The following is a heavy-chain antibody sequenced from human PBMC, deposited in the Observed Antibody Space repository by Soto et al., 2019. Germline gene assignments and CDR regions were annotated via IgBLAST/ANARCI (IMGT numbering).Heavy chain of an antibody. Sequence: ASLKVSCKASGYTFTVYYMHWVRQAPGQGLEWMGWINPNSGGTNYAQKFQGWVTMTRDTSISTAYMELSRLRSDDTAVYYCARVGYSYGPQIYYYYYMDVWGKGTTVTVSS. D-gene: IGHD5-18*01. CDR1: GYTFTVYY. CDR2: INPNSGGT. V-gene: IGHV1-2*04. J-gene: IGHJ6*03. CDR3: ARVGYSYGPQIYYYYYMDV.